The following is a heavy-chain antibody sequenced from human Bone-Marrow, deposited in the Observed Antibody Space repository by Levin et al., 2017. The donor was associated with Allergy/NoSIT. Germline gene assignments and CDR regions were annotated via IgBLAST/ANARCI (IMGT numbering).Heavy chain of an antibody. J-gene: IGHJ5*02. CDR1: GFTFSSYW. V-gene: IGHV3-7*01. D-gene: IGHD5-12*01. CDR2: IKQDGTEK. CDR3: ARTNIVSRGFDP. Sequence: GESLKISCVASGFTFSSYWMSWVRQAPGKGLEWVANIKQDGTEKYYLDSVKGRFTISRDNAKNSLYLQMNSLRVEDTAMYYCARTNIVSRGFDPWGQGTLVTVSS.